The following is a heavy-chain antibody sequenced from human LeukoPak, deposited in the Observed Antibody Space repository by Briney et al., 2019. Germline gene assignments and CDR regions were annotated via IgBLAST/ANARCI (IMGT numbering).Heavy chain of an antibody. CDR1: GFTFSSYA. CDR3: VRGRAGRTFDN. V-gene: IGHV3-30-3*01. CDR2: ISYDGSNK. J-gene: IGHJ4*02. Sequence: PGGSLRLSCAASGFTFSSYAMHWVRQAPGKGLEWVAVISYDGSNKYYADSVKGRFTISRDNSKNMVYLQMNSLRAEDTAVFYCVRGRAGRTFDNGGQGPLATAPS.